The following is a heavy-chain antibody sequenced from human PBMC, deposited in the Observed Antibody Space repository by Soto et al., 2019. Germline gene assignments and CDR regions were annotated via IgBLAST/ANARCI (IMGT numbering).Heavy chain of an antibody. Sequence: SETLSLTCTVPGGSISSYYWSWIRQPAGKGLEWIGRIYTSGSTNYNPSLKSRVTMSVDTSKNQFSLKLSSVTAADTAVYYCARATRDYGDYGYFDYWGQGTLVTVSS. D-gene: IGHD4-17*01. V-gene: IGHV4-4*07. CDR3: ARATRDYGDYGYFDY. CDR2: IYTSGST. J-gene: IGHJ4*02. CDR1: GGSISSYY.